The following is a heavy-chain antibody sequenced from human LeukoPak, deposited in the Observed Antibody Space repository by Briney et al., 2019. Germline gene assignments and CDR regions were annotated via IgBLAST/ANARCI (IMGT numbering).Heavy chain of an antibody. CDR2: IYYSGST. CDR1: GGSISSDY. D-gene: IGHD6-19*01. J-gene: IGHJ3*02. Sequence: SETLSLTCTVSGGSISSDYWSWIRQPPGKGLEWIGYIYYSGSTNYNPSLKSRVTISVDTSKNQFSLKLSSVTAADTAVYYCARSGYSSGWYRAFDIWGQGTMVTVSS. V-gene: IGHV4-59*01. CDR3: ARSGYSSGWYRAFDI.